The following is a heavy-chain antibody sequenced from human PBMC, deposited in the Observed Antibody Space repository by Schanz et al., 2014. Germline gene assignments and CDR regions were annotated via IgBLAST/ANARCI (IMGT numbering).Heavy chain of an antibody. D-gene: IGHD2-15*01. J-gene: IGHJ4*02. CDR2: IHHSGST. CDR1: GGSFSGYY. Sequence: QVQLQQWGAGLLKPSETLSLTCAVYGGSFSGYYWTWIRQPPGKGLEWIGEIHHSGSTNYNPSLKSRVTIWVDTSKNQLSLSLRSVTAADTAVYYCVRGRPLACTGGSCNRWDYWGRGTLVAVSS. V-gene: IGHV4-34*01. CDR3: VRGRPLACTGGSCNRWDY.